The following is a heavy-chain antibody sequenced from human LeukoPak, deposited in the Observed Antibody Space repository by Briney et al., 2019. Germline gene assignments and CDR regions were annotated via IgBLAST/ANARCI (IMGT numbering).Heavy chain of an antibody. CDR1: GFTFSTYW. V-gene: IGHV3-74*01. J-gene: IGHJ4*02. CDR3: AKRYCTSTKCYQLDY. CDR2: INGDGGSR. D-gene: IGHD2-2*01. Sequence: PGGSLRLSYAASGFTFSTYWMHWVRQAPGKGLVWVSRINGDGGSRNYADSVKGRFTISRDNAKNTLYLQMNSLRAEDTAVYYCAKRYCTSTKCYQLDYWGQGTLVTVSS.